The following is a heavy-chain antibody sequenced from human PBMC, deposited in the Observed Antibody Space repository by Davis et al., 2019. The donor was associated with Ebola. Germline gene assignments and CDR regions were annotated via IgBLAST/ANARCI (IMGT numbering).Heavy chain of an antibody. D-gene: IGHD4-17*01. V-gene: IGHV4-34*01. CDR3: ARQTGVTTFDY. J-gene: IGHJ4*02. CDR1: GGSFSGYY. Sequence: PGGSLRLSCAVYGGSFSGYYWSWIRQPPGKGLEWIGEINHSGSTNYNPSLKSRVTISVDTSKNQFSLKLSSVTAADTAVYYCARQTGVTTFDYWGQGTLVTVSS. CDR2: INHSGST.